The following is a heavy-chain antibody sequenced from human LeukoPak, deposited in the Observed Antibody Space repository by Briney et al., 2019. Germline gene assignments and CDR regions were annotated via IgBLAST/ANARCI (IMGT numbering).Heavy chain of an antibody. V-gene: IGHV3-21*01. CDR1: GFTFSSYW. CDR3: LLQMTYGELSDPDF. J-gene: IGHJ4*02. Sequence: KPGGSLRLSCAASGFTFSSYWMSWVRQAPGKGLEWVSSSGTRSGTKYYADSVMGRFTISRDSAMNSVSLQINSLRAEDTAVYYCLLQMTYGELSDPDFRGQGTLVTVSS. CDR2: SGTRSGTK. D-gene: IGHD3-16*02.